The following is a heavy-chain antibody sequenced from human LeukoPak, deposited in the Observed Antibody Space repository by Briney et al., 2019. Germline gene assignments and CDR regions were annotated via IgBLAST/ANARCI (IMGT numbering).Heavy chain of an antibody. CDR1: EFTFSSHS. CDR2: IISGSGNI. CDR3: ANLRGAFYDY. Sequence: RGSLRLSCAASEFTFSSHSMNWVRQAPGKGLEWVSSIISGSGNIYYADSVKGRFTISRDNAKNTLYLQMNSLRAEDTAVYYCANLRGAFYDYWGQGTLVTVSS. D-gene: IGHD3-10*01. V-gene: IGHV3-21*01. J-gene: IGHJ4*02.